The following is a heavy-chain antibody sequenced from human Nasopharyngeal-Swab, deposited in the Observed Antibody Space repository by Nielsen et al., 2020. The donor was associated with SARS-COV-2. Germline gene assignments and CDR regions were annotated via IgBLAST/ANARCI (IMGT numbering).Heavy chain of an antibody. J-gene: IGHJ5*02. CDR1: GGSISSGDYY. CDR3: ARDSRGWFDP. Sequence: SETLSLTCTVSGGSISSGDYYWSWIRQPPGKGLEWIGYIYYSGSTYYNPSLKSRATISVDTSKNQFSLKLSSVTAADTAVYYCARDSRGWFDPWGQGTLVTVSS. V-gene: IGHV4-30-4*01. CDR2: IYYSGST. D-gene: IGHD2-2*01.